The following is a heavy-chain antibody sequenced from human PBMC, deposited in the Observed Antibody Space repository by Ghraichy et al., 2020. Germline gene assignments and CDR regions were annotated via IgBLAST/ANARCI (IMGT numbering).Heavy chain of an antibody. D-gene: IGHD2-2*03. J-gene: IGHJ4*02. Sequence: SETLSLTCTVSGGSISSTSYYWSWIRQPAGKGLEYIGRINTSGGTNYNPSLKSRVTISRDTSKNQFSLKLNSVTAADTALYYCARGPWIFFDSWGQGTLVTVSS. CDR1: GGSISSTSYY. CDR2: INTSGGT. CDR3: ARGPWIFFDS. V-gene: IGHV4-61*02.